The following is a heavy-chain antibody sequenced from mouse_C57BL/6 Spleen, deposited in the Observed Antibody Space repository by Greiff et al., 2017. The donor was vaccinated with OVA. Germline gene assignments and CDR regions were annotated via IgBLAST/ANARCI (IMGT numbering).Heavy chain of an antibody. CDR1: GYTFTSYW. CDR2: IHPNSGST. CDR3: ARRPLYYGSRTRYFDV. V-gene: IGHV1-64*01. D-gene: IGHD1-1*01. J-gene: IGHJ1*03. Sequence: VQLQQPGAELVKPGASVKLSCKASGYTFTSYWMHWVKQRPGQGLEWIGMIHPNSGSTNYNEKFKSKATLTVDKSSSTAHMQLSSLTSEDSAVYYCARRPLYYGSRTRYFDVWGTGTTVTVSA.